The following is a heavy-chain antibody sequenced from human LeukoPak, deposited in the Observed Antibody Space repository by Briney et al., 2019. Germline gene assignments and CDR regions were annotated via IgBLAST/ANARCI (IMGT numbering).Heavy chain of an antibody. CDR1: GGSFSGYY. D-gene: IGHD3-3*01. CDR2: INHSGST. J-gene: IGHJ5*02. Sequence: PSETLSLTCAVYGGSFSGYYWSWIRQPPGKGLEWIGEINHSGSTNYNPSLKNRVTISVDTSKNQFSLKLSSVTAADTAVYYCARGTIVVVPATTYYDFWSGYSWFDPWGQGTLVTVSS. CDR3: ARGTIVVVPATTYYDFWSGYSWFDP. V-gene: IGHV4-34*01.